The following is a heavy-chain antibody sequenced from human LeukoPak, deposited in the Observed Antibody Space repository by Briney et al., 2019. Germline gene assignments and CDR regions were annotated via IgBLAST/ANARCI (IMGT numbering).Heavy chain of an antibody. J-gene: IGHJ6*02. V-gene: IGHV3-23*01. D-gene: IGHD6-13*01. CDR2: ISGSGGST. CDR3: AKDLAADGYYYYGMDV. Sequence: PGGSLRLSCAASGFTFSGYTRSWVRQAPGKGLKWGSAISGSGGSTYYADSVKGRITISTDNSKNTLYLQMNSLRAEDTAVYYCAKDLAADGYYYYGMDVWGQGTTVTVSS. CDR1: GFTFSGYT.